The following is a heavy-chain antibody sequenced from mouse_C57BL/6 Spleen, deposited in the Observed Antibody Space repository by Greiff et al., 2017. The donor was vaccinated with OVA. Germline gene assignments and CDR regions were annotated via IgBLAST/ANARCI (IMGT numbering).Heavy chain of an antibody. Sequence: QVQLQQPGAELVKPGASVKLSCKASGYTFTSYWMQWVKQRPGQGLEWIGEIDPSDSYTNYNQKFKGKATLTVDTSSSTAYMQLSSLTSEDSAVYYCARKRIYYDGSSPYWYFDVWGTGTTVTVSS. J-gene: IGHJ1*03. CDR3: ARKRIYYDGSSPYWYFDV. V-gene: IGHV1-50*01. CDR1: GYTFTSYW. CDR2: IDPSDSYT. D-gene: IGHD1-1*01.